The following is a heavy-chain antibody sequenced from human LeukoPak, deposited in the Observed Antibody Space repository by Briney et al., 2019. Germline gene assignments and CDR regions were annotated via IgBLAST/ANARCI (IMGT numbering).Heavy chain of an antibody. D-gene: IGHD3-9*01. CDR1: GYTFTSYY. J-gene: IGHJ6*02. CDR3: ARVPLRYFDWEDYGMDV. V-gene: IGHV1-46*01. CDR2: INPSGGST. Sequence: ASVTVSCKASGYTFTSYYMHWVRQAPGQGLEWMGIINPSGGSTSYAQKFQGRVTMTRDTSTSTAYMELRSLRSDDTAVYYCARVPLRYFDWEDYGMDVWGQGTTLTVSS.